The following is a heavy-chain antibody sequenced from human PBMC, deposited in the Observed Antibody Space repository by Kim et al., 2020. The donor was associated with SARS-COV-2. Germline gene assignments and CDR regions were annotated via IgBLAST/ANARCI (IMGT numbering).Heavy chain of an antibody. Sequence: SETLSLTCAVYGGSFSGYYWSWIRQPPGKGLEWIGEINHSGSTNYNPSLKSRVTISVDTSKNQFSLKLSSVTAADTAVYYCARGLVAAAGNYGMDVWGQG. CDR3: ARGLVAAAGNYGMDV. CDR2: INHSGST. J-gene: IGHJ6*02. V-gene: IGHV4-34*01. D-gene: IGHD6-13*01. CDR1: GGSFSGYY.